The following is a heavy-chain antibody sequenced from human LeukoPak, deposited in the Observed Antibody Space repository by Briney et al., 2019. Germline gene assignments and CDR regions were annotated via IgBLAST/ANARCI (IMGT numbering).Heavy chain of an antibody. Sequence: PGGSLRLSCAASGFTFSNAWMNWVRQAPGKGLEWVGRIKSNTDGGTTDYAAPAKGRFTISRDDSKNALFLQMDSLKSDDTAMYYCTTEFKELGSFFYFYYMDVWGTGTTVTISS. D-gene: IGHD3-10*01. J-gene: IGHJ6*03. CDR3: TTEFKELGSFFYFYYMDV. CDR1: GFTFSNAW. V-gene: IGHV3-15*01. CDR2: IKSNTDGGTT.